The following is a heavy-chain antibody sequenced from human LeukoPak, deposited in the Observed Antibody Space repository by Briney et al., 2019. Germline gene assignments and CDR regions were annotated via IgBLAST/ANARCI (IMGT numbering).Heavy chain of an antibody. V-gene: IGHV3-48*04. CDR1: GFTFSSYN. D-gene: IGHD2-2*01. CDR3: ARGIVVVPADIPINWFDP. J-gene: IGHJ5*02. Sequence: GGSLRLSCAASGFTFSSYNMNWVRQAPGKGLEWVSYISSSGSTIYYADSVKGRFTISRDNAKNSLYLQMNSLRAEDTAVYYCARGIVVVPADIPINWFDPWGQGTLVTVSS. CDR2: ISSSGSTI.